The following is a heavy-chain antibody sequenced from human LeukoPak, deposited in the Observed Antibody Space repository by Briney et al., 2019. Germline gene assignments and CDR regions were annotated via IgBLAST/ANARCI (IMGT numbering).Heavy chain of an antibody. CDR1: GFTFSSYA. Sequence: PGGSLRLSCAASGFTFSSYAMHWVRQAPGKGLEWVAVISYDGSNKYYADSVKGRFTISRDNSKNTLYLQMNSLRAEDTAVYYCAKADYDRSGYYSDYWGQGTLVTVSS. J-gene: IGHJ4*02. CDR2: ISYDGSNK. CDR3: AKADYDRSGYYSDY. V-gene: IGHV3-30-3*01. D-gene: IGHD3-22*01.